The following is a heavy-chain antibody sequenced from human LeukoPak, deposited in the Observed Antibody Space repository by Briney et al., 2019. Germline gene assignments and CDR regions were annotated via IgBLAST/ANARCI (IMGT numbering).Heavy chain of an antibody. Sequence: ASVKVSCKTSGYTFTGYYMHWVRQAPGQGLEWMGRINPNSGDTNYAQKFQGRVTMTGDTSITTAYMELNSLRSDDTAVYYCAKAKPQGSDRDFDYWGQGTLVTISS. D-gene: IGHD1-14*01. CDR1: GYTFTGYY. CDR2: INPNSGDT. CDR3: AKAKPQGSDRDFDY. J-gene: IGHJ4*02. V-gene: IGHV1-2*06.